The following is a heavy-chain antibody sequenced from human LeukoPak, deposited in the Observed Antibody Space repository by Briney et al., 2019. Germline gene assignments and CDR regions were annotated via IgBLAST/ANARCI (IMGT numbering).Heavy chain of an antibody. D-gene: IGHD3-3*01. CDR1: GFTFSSYS. Sequence: GGSLRLSCAASGFTFSSYSITWVRQTPGKGLEWVSSISSSSSYIYYADSVKGRFTISRDNAQNSLSLQMNSLTAEDTAVYYCARVYDFWSNYYRYYFDLWGRGTLVTVSS. CDR3: ARVYDFWSNYYRYYFDL. J-gene: IGHJ2*01. V-gene: IGHV3-21*01. CDR2: ISSSSSYI.